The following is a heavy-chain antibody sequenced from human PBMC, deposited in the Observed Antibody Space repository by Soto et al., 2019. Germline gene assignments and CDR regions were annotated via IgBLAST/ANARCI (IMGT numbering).Heavy chain of an antibody. CDR1: GDSISRGGYC. D-gene: IGHD3-22*01. V-gene: IGHV4-31*03. Sequence: SETLSLTCSVSGDSISRGGYCWSWIRQRPGKGLEWIGCIYHSGIRFYNPSLKSRVSISVDTSKSQFSLILSSVTAADTAVYYCARDREDSSGYRCDFWGQGTLVTVS. CDR2: IYHSGIR. CDR3: ARDREDSSGYRCDF. J-gene: IGHJ4*02.